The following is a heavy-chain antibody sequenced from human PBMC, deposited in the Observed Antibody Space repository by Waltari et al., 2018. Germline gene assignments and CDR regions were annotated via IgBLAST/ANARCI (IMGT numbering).Heavy chain of an antibody. CDR2: IKGNGGEE. V-gene: IGHV3-7*01. CDR1: GSTVSNSW. Sequence: EVQLVESGGALVQPGGSMRRCCAACGSTVSNSWLCWVRQAPGKGLGWVANIKGNGGEEYYVDSVKGRFTISRDNAKNSLYLQMNSLRAEDTALYYCAREDGGDAFDIWGQGTMVTVSS. J-gene: IGHJ3*02. CDR3: AREDGGDAFDI.